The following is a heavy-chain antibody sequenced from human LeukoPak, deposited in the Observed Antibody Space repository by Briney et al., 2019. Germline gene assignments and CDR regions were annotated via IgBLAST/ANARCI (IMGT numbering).Heavy chain of an antibody. J-gene: IGHJ3*02. D-gene: IGHD1-26*01. CDR3: ARVASGTFYDAYDI. CDR2: IKQDGSEK. V-gene: IGHV3-7*01. Sequence: PGGSLRVSCAASGFTCSSSWMSWVRQAPGKGLEWVANIKQDGSEKYYVDSVKGRFTISRDNAKNSLYLQMNSLRAEDTAVYYCARVASGTFYDAYDIWGQGTRVTVSS. CDR1: GFTCSSSW.